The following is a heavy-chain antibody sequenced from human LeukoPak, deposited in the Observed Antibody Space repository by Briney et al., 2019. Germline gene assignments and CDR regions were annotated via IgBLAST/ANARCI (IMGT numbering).Heavy chain of an antibody. CDR1: GFTFSSYA. D-gene: IGHD5-24*01. Sequence: PGGSLRLSCAASGFTFSSYAMHWVRQAPGKGLEWVAVISYDGSNKYYADSVKGRFTISRDNSKNTLYLQMNSLRAEDTAVYYCARTGRDGHNLGDYWGQGTLVTVSS. J-gene: IGHJ4*02. CDR2: ISYDGSNK. CDR3: ARTGRDGHNLGDY. V-gene: IGHV3-30-3*01.